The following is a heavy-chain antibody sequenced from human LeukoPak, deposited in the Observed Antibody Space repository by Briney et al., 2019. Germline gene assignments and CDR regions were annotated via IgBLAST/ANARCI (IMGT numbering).Heavy chain of an antibody. CDR1: GGSMSSYY. CDR3: ARSEWLLWGHDAIDM. CDR2: IYYSGST. J-gene: IGHJ3*02. Sequence: SSETLSLTCTVSGGSMSSYYWSWLRKPPGKGLEWLGYIYYSGSTNYNPSLKSRVTISVDTSKNQFSLKLSSVTAADTAVYYCARSEWLLWGHDAIDMWGQGTTVTVSS. D-gene: IGHD3-3*01. V-gene: IGHV4-59*08.